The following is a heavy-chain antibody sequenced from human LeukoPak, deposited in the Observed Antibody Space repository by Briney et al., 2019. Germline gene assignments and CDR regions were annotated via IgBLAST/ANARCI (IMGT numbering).Heavy chain of an antibody. CDR2: IIPIFGIA. Sequence: GSSVKVSCKASGGTFSSYAISWVRQAPGQGLEWMGRIIPIFGIANYAQKFQGRVTITADKSTSTAYMELSSLRSEDTAVHYCARESTSADFDYWGQGTLVTVSS. J-gene: IGHJ4*02. CDR3: ARESTSADFDY. V-gene: IGHV1-69*04. CDR1: GGTFSSYA.